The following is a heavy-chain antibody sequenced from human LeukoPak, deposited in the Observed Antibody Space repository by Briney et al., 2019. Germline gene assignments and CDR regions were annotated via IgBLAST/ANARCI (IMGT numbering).Heavy chain of an antibody. CDR1: GYTLTELS. D-gene: IGHD2-2*01. V-gene: IGHV1-24*01. CDR3: ARDQGYCSSTSCYGVD. Sequence: ASVKVSCKGSGYTLTELSMHWVRQAPGKGLEWMGGFDPEDGETIYAQKFQGRVTMTEDTSTDTAYMELRSLTSDDTAVYYCARDQGYCSSTSCYGVDWGQGTPVTVSS. CDR2: FDPEDGET. J-gene: IGHJ4*02.